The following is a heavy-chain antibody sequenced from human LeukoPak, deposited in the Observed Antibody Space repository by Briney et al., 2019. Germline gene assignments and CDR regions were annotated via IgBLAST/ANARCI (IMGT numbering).Heavy chain of an antibody. CDR1: GFTFSDYS. J-gene: IGHJ4*02. Sequence: PGGSLTLSCPASGFTFSDYSMNWVRQAQGKGLEWISYICIDSGNTNYANSVKGRFTISGDKAKNSLYLQMNSLRVEDTAVYYCARDYKYAFDNWGQGTLVTVSS. CDR3: ARDYKYAFDN. D-gene: IGHD5-24*01. CDR2: ICIDSGNT. V-gene: IGHV3-48*01.